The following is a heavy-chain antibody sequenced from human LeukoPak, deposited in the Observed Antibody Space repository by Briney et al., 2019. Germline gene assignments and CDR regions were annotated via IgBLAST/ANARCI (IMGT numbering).Heavy chain of an antibody. CDR3: ARGRSNGWYPQYYFDY. CDR2: INHSGST. J-gene: IGHJ4*02. D-gene: IGHD6-19*01. CDR1: GGSFSGYY. V-gene: IGHV4-34*01. Sequence: SETLSLTCAVYGGSFSGYYWSWIRQPPGKGLEWIGEINHSGSTNYNPSLKSRVTISVDTSKNQFSLKLSSVTAADTAVYYCARGRSNGWYPQYYFDYWGQGTLVTVSS.